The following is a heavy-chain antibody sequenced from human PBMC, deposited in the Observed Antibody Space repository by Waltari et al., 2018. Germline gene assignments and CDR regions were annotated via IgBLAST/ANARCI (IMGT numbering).Heavy chain of an antibody. CDR2: VYWDGSQ. CDR1: GFSFSTSGVG. CDR3: AHRPSHYDIFSGYYNYFDY. V-gene: IGHV2-5*02. J-gene: IGHJ4*02. Sequence: QITLKESGPTLVKPTQTITLTCAFSGFSFSTSGVGVGWIRQPPGKALEWLAFVYWDGSQRYSPSLKGRLTITKDTSEDQVVLTMTNMDPVDTATYFCAHRPSHYDIFSGYYNYFDYWGQGILVTVSS. D-gene: IGHD3-9*01.